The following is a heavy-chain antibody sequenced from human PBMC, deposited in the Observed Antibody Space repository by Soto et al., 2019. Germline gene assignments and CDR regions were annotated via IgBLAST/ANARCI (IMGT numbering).Heavy chain of an antibody. J-gene: IGHJ4*02. Sequence: GGSLGLLCPALGLQFYAYGVHWIRQAPRQGLDDVSAISSSGFATYYAASVKGRFTISRDNSKNTMYLQLSDLRHEDTAVYYCVKDMSPRRSGEGGHLDYWGQGTLVTVSS. CDR2: ISSSGFAT. CDR3: VKDMSPRRSGEGGHLDY. CDR1: GLQFYAYG. V-gene: IGHV3-64D*06. D-gene: IGHD3-3*01.